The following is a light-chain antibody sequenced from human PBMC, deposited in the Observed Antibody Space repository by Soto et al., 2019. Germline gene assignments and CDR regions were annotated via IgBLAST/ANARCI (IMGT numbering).Light chain of an antibody. CDR2: EVT. J-gene: IGLJ2*01. CDR1: SSDVGGYDF. V-gene: IGLV2-8*01. CDR3: SSYAGSNNVL. Sequence: QSALTQPPSASGSPGQSVTMSCTGTSSDVGGYDFVSWYQQHPGKAPKLLIYEVTKRPSGVPDRISVSKSGNTASLTVSGLQAEDEADYYCSSYAGSNNVLFGGGTKLTV.